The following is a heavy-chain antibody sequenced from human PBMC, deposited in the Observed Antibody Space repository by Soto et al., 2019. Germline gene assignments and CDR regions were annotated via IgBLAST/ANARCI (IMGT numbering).Heavy chain of an antibody. J-gene: IGHJ6*02. V-gene: IGHV1-69*12. CDR2: IIPIFGTA. Sequence: QVQLVQSGAEVKKPGSSVKVSCKAAGGTFSSYAISWVRQAPGQGLEWMGGIIPIFGTANYAQKFQGRVTITADESTSKDHTELSSRRSEDTVGCYGARGIACMNYYYEYEIDVLVQGSTVTVAS. CDR3: ARGIACMNYYYEYEIDV. CDR1: GGTFSSYA. D-gene: IGHD2-8*01.